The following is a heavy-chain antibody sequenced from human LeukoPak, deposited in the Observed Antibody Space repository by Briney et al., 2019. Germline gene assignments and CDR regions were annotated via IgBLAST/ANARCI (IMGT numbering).Heavy chain of an antibody. Sequence: SGPTLVKPTQTLTLTCTFSGISLSTRGAGVGWIRQPPGKALGRLALIYWNDDKRYSPSLKSKLTITKYTSKNQVVLTMTNMDPVDTATYYCAHINGGNSYDYYYGMDVWGQGTTVTVSS. V-gene: IGHV2-5*01. J-gene: IGHJ6*02. CDR2: IYWNDDK. CDR1: GISLSTRGAG. CDR3: AHINGGNSYDYYYGMDV. D-gene: IGHD4-23*01.